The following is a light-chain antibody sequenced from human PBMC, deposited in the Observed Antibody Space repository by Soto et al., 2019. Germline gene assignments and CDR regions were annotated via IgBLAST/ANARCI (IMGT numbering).Light chain of an antibody. CDR1: QGISSY. CDR2: AAS. CDR3: QQYNHWHPLT. J-gene: IGKJ4*01. V-gene: IGKV1D-8*03. Sequence: VIWMTQSPSLRPASRGDRVTISYRMSQGISSYLAWYQQKPGKPTELMIYAASTLQSGVPSRFSGSGSGADFTLTITSLQSEDFAFYFRQQYNHWHPLTFGGGTKVDIK.